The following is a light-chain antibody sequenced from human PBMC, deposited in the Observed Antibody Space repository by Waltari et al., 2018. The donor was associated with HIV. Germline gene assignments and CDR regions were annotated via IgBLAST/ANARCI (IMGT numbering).Light chain of an antibody. Sequence: QSVLTQPPSASGAPGQWVTIPCSGSSSNIGSNPVNWYQHLPGTAPKLLIYSTNQRPSWFPDRFSGSKSGTSASLAITGLQSEVEADYYCSAWDDSLNGVVFGGGTKVTVL. J-gene: IGLJ2*01. CDR2: STN. CDR1: SSNIGSNP. CDR3: SAWDDSLNGVV. V-gene: IGLV1-44*01.